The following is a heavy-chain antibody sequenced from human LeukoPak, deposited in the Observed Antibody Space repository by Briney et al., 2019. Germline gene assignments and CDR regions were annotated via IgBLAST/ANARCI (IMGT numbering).Heavy chain of an antibody. D-gene: IGHD6-19*01. V-gene: IGHV3-23*01. CDR1: GFTFSSYA. CDR2: ISGSGGST. J-gene: IGHJ6*03. CDR3: AKRGSGSYYYYMDV. Sequence: GGSLRLSCAASGFTFSSYAMSWVGQAPGKGVEGVSAISGSGGSTYYAASVKGRFTISRDNSKTTLYLQMNSLRAEDTAVYYCAKRGSGSYYYYMDVWGKGTTVTVSS.